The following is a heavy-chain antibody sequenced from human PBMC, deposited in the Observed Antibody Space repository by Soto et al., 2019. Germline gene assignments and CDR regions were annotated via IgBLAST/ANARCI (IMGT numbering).Heavy chain of an antibody. CDR1: GFTFSSYS. V-gene: IGHV3-48*01. D-gene: IGHD6-19*01. Sequence: GGSLRLSCAASGFTFSSYSMNWVRQAPGKGLEWVSYISSSSSTIYYADSVKGRFTISRDNAKNSLYLQMNSLRAEDTAVYYCASSIAVAVCALWGQGTMVTVSS. CDR3: ASSIAVAVCAL. J-gene: IGHJ3*01. CDR2: ISSSSSTI.